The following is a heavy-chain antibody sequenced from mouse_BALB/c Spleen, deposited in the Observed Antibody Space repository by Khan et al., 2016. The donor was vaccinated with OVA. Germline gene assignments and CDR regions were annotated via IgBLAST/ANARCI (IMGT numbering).Heavy chain of an antibody. Sequence: QVQLQQPGAELARPGASVKMSCKASGYTFTSNTMHWVKQRPGQGLEWIGYINPRSSYTNYNQKFKDKATLTADKSSSTAYMQLSSLTSEDSAVYYCARHTTEYTMDYWGQGTSVTVSS. CDR3: ARHTTEYTMDY. V-gene: IGHV1-4*01. CDR1: GYTFTSNT. J-gene: IGHJ4*01. D-gene: IGHD2-12*01. CDR2: INPRSSYT.